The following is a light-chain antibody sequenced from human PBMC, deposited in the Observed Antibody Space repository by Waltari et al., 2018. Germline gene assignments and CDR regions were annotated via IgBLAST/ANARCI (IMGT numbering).Light chain of an antibody. CDR1: QSVSSN. Sequence: EVVMTQSPATLSVSPGERATLSCRASQSVSSNLAWYQQKPGQAPRLLIYGASTMATGIPTMFSGSGSVTEFTLTINILQSEDFAVYYCQHYDNWPPYTFGPGTKLEI. J-gene: IGKJ2*01. CDR3: QHYDNWPPYT. V-gene: IGKV3-15*01. CDR2: GAS.